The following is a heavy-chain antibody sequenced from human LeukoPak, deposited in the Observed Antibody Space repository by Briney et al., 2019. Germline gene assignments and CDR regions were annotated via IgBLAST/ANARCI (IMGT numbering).Heavy chain of an antibody. CDR3: ARDLGYSSSKEFDY. CDR1: GGSISSSNW. D-gene: IGHD6-6*01. J-gene: IGHJ4*02. Sequence: PSETLSLTCAVSGGSISSSNWWSWVRQPPGKGLEWIGEIYHSGSTNYNPSLKSRVTISVDKSKNQFSLKLSSVTAADTAVYYCARDLGYSSSKEFDYWGQGTLVTVSS. CDR2: IYHSGST. V-gene: IGHV4-4*02.